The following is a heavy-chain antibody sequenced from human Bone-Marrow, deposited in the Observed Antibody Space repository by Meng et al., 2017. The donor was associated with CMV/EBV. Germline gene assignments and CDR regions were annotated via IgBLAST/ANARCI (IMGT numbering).Heavy chain of an antibody. CDR3: ARDFGTVTNYYGMDV. Sequence: GESLKISCAASGFTFSSYWMSWVRQAPGKGLEWVANIKQDGSEKYYVDSVKGRFTISRDNAKNSLYLQMNSLRAEDTAVYYCARDFGTVTNYYGMDVWGQGTTVTGSS. D-gene: IGHD4-17*01. J-gene: IGHJ6*01. CDR1: GFTFSSYW. CDR2: IKQDGSEK. V-gene: IGHV3-7*01.